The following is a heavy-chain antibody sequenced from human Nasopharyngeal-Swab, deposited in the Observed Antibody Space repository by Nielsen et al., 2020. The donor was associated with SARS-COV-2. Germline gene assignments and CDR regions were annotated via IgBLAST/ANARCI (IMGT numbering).Heavy chain of an antibody. J-gene: IGHJ6*02. Sequence: RQAPGKGLEWIGYLYYSGSTYYNPSLKSRVTISVDTSKNQFSLKLSSVTAADTAVYYCAREALKELLWFGESSSYYGMDVWGQGTTVTVSS. CDR2: LYYSGST. V-gene: IGHV4-31*02. D-gene: IGHD3-10*01. CDR3: AREALKELLWFGESSSYYGMDV.